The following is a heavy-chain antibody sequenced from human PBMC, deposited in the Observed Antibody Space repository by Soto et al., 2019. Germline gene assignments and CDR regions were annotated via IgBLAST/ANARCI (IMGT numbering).Heavy chain of an antibody. V-gene: IGHV4-34*01. D-gene: IGHD3-10*01. Sequence: SETLSLTCAVYGGSFSGYYWSWIRQPPGKGLEWIGEINHSGSTNYNPSLKSRVTISVDTSKNQFSLKLSSVTAADTAVYYCARGLNYYGSGSYYGWFDPWGQGTLDTVSS. J-gene: IGHJ5*02. CDR2: INHSGST. CDR3: ARGLNYYGSGSYYGWFDP. CDR1: GGSFSGYY.